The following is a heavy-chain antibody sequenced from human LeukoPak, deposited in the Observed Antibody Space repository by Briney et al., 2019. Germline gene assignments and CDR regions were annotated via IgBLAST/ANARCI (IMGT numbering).Heavy chain of an antibody. J-gene: IGHJ4*02. CDR3: SRSEAGEFSG. CDR1: GYTFTSYG. D-gene: IGHD3-10*01. V-gene: IGHV1-18*01. Sequence: GASVKVSCKASGYTFTSYGISWVRQAPGQGLEWMGWISGYNGNTNYAQKLQGRVTMTTDTSTSTAYMELRSLKSDDTAVYYCSRSEAGEFSGWGQGTLVTVSS. CDR2: ISGYNGNT.